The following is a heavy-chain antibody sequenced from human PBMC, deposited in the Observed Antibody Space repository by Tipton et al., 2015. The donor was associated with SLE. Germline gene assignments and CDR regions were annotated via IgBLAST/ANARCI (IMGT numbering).Heavy chain of an antibody. CDR2: INHSGST. CDR1: GGAFSGYY. V-gene: IGHV4-34*01. D-gene: IGHD4-17*01. J-gene: IGHJ4*02. CDR3: ARGLYGDEPGY. Sequence: LRLSCAVYGGAFSGYYCSWVRPPPGKGLGGVGEINHSGSTNYNPSLKSRVTISVDTSKNQFSLKLTSLTAADTAVYYCARGLYGDEPGYWGQGTLVTVSS.